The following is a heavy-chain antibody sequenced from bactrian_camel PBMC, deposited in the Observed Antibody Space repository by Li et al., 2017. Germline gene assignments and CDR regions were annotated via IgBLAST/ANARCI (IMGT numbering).Heavy chain of an antibody. Sequence: QVQLVESGGGSVQAGGSLTLSCAASGFTFSNYWIYWVRQGEGFEWVSTINGGGGTTYYADSVKGRFIVSRDNSKNTLYLQLHSLKTEDTAMYYCVATLGIRRDGYPYWGQGTQVTVS. V-gene: IGHV3S1*01. CDR1: GFTFSNYW. CDR3: VATLGIRRDGYPY. CDR2: INGGGGTT. J-gene: IGHJ4*01. D-gene: IGHD5*01.